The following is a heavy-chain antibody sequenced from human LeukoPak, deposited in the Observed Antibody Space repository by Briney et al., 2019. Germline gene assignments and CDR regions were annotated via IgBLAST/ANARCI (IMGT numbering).Heavy chain of an antibody. J-gene: IGHJ4*02. CDR2: ISYDGSNK. CDR1: GFTFSSYA. D-gene: IGHD3-10*01. Sequence: GGSLGLSCAASGFTFSSYAMHWVRQAPGKGLEWVAVISYDGSNKYYADSVKGRFTISRDNSKNTLYLQMNSLRAEDTAVYYCAREHVWELAHFDYWGQGTLVTVSS. CDR3: AREHVWELAHFDY. V-gene: IGHV3-30-3*01.